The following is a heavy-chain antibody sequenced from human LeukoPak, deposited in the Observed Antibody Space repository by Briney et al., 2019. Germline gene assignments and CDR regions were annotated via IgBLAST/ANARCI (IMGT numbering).Heavy chain of an antibody. V-gene: IGHV3-23*01. Sequence: GGSLRLSCAASGFTFSSYAMSWVRQAPGKGLEWVSAISGSGGSTYYADSVKGRFTISRDNSKNTLYLQMNSLRAEDTAVYYCAKERNRYYYGSGSPLADYWGQGTLVTVSS. D-gene: IGHD3-10*01. CDR1: GFTFSSYA. CDR3: AKERNRYYYGSGSPLADY. CDR2: ISGSGGST. J-gene: IGHJ4*02.